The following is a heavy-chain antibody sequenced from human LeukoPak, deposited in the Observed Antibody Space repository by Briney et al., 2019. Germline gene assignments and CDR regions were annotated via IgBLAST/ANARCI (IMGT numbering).Heavy chain of an antibody. V-gene: IGHV3-15*01. D-gene: IGHD6-19*01. CDR1: GFTFSNAW. CDR3: TTDPPGYSSG. Sequence: GGSLRLSCAASGFTFSNAWMSWVRQAPGKGLEWVGRIRSKTDGRTTDYAAPVKGRFTISRDDSKNTLYLQMNSLKTEDTAVYYCTTDPPGYSSGGGQGTLVTVSS. CDR2: IRSKTDGRTT. J-gene: IGHJ4*02.